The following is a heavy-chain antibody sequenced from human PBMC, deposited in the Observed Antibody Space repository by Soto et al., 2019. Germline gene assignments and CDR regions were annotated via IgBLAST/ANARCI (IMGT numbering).Heavy chain of an antibody. CDR2: INANAIDT. Sequence: GWSLRLSCAASGFIFGNHGMTWVRQAPGRALEWVSTINANAIDTHYADSVKGRFTISRDNSKSTLDLQMNSLRAEDTAIYYCVSWVSAHFDFSGPGTMVPVSS. D-gene: IGHD2-8*01. CDR3: VSWVSAHFDF. J-gene: IGHJ4*02. V-gene: IGHV3-23*01. CDR1: GFIFGNHG.